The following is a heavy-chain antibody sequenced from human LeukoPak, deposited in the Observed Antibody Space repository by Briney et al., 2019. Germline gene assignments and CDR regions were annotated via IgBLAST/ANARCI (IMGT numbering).Heavy chain of an antibody. J-gene: IGHJ3*02. D-gene: IGHD4-17*01. Sequence: GGSLRLSCAASGFTFSSYGMHWVRQAPGKGLEWVAFIRYDGSNKYYADSVKGRFTISRGNSKNTLYLQMNSLRAEDTAVYYCAKVVDGDYVAFDIWGQGTMVTVSS. V-gene: IGHV3-30*02. CDR3: AKVVDGDYVAFDI. CDR2: IRYDGSNK. CDR1: GFTFSSYG.